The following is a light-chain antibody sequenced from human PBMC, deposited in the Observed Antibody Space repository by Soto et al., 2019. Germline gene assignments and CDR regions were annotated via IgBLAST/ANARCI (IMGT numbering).Light chain of an antibody. CDR2: ATS. CDR1: QSPGDSY. V-gene: IGKV3-20*01. CDR3: EQYGSSPT. Sequence: EIVWTRPPATLSFSPGERATLSARAIQSPGDSYLAWYQQKPGQAPRLLLYATSRRATGIPDRFSGSGSETDFTLTISRLEPEDFAVYYCEQYGSSPTFGQGTKLEIK. J-gene: IGKJ2*01.